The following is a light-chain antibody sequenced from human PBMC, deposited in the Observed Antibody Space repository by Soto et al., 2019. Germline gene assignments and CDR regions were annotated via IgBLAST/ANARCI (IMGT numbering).Light chain of an antibody. CDR3: QQYESDSPWT. CDR2: DAS. CDR1: QSISVW. Sequence: DIQMTQSPSTLSASVGDRVTITCRASQSISVWVAWYQQKPGKAPKLLIYDASSLESGVSSMFSGSGSGTEFILNISSLQPDDFATYYCQQYESDSPWTFGQGTKVDIK. J-gene: IGKJ1*01. V-gene: IGKV1-5*01.